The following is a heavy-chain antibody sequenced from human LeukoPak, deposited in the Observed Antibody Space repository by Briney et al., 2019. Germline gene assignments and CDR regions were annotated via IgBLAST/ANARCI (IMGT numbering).Heavy chain of an antibody. Sequence: SETLSLTCTVSGGSISSYYWSWIRQPAGKGLEWIGRIYTSGSTNYNPSLKSRVTISVDTSKNQFSLKLSSVTAADTAVYYCARGEDSSDYFDYWGQGTLVTVSS. V-gene: IGHV4-4*07. CDR3: ARGEDSSDYFDY. CDR1: GGSISSYY. D-gene: IGHD5-18*01. J-gene: IGHJ4*02. CDR2: IYTSGST.